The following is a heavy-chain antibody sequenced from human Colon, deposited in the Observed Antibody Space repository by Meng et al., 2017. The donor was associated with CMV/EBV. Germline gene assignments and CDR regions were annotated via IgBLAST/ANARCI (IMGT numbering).Heavy chain of an antibody. CDR1: GFSFDDHG. Sequence: GGSLRLSCAASGFSFDDHGMSWVRQVPGKGLEWVSGINWNGVSTDYADSVKGRFTISRDNAKNSLYLQMNSLRAEDTALYYCARDPRVRGSSSSRGFDPWGQGTLVTVSS. CDR2: INWNGVST. CDR3: ARDPRVRGSSSSRGFDP. V-gene: IGHV3-20*04. D-gene: IGHD6-6*01. J-gene: IGHJ5*02.